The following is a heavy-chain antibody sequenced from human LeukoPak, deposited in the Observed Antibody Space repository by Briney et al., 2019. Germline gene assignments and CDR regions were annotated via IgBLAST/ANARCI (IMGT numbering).Heavy chain of an antibody. CDR1: GYTFTAYY. Sequence: ASVKVSCKASGYTFTAYYIHWVRRAPGQGLEWMAWIDPRSGATKCTQKFQGRVTMTRDTSITTVYLELNGLTFDDTAVYYCATDNYGTLDYWGQGTLVTVSS. D-gene: IGHD3-10*01. CDR3: ATDNYGTLDY. CDR2: IDPRSGAT. V-gene: IGHV1-2*02. J-gene: IGHJ4*02.